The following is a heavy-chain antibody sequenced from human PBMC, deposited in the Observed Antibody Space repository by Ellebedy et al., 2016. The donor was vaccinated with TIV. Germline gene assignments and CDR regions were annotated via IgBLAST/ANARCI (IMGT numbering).Heavy chain of an antibody. D-gene: IGHD6-6*01. J-gene: IGHJ4*02. Sequence: SETLSLTXAVFGGSFSDSYWSWIRQPPGKGLEWIGEINHSGSTNYNPSLKSRVTISVDTSKNQFSLKLSSVTAADTAVYYCTKSLHHSSSSFFDFWGQGSLVTVSS. CDR1: GGSFSDSY. V-gene: IGHV4-34*01. CDR3: TKSLHHSSSSFFDF. CDR2: INHSGST.